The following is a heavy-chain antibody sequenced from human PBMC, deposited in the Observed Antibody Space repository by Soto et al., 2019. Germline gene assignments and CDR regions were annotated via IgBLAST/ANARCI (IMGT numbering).Heavy chain of an antibody. CDR2: IFYTGST. V-gene: IGHV4-39*01. J-gene: IGHJ5*02. CDR3: ARLTSRISAASHGRSNFVDP. CDR1: GGSITRGDSF. Sequence: SETLSLTCSVSGGSITRGDSFWAWVRQPPGKGLEWIGDIFYTGSTYYTAALKARLTISIDTSNDQFSLRLSSVTAADTAFYYCARLTSRISAASHGRSNFVDPLGPGILVTVSS. D-gene: IGHD1-1*01.